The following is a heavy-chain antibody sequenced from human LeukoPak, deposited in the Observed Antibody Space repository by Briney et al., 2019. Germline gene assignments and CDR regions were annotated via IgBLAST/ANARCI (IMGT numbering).Heavy chain of an antibody. Sequence: SQTLSLTCTVSGGSISSGGYYWSWMRQHPGKGMECIGYIYYSGSTYYNPSLKSRVTISVDTSKNQFSLTLSSVTAADTAVYYCARGYCSGGSCYSGLFDYWGQGTLVTVSS. V-gene: IGHV4-31*03. CDR3: ARGYCSGGSCYSGLFDY. D-gene: IGHD2-15*01. J-gene: IGHJ4*02. CDR2: IYYSGST. CDR1: GGSISSGGYY.